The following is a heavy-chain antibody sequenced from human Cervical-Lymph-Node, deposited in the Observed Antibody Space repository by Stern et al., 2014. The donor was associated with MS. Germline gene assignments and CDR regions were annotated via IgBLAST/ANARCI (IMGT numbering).Heavy chain of an antibody. J-gene: IGHJ4*02. CDR2: ISSDGSST. CDR1: GFAFSSYW. Sequence: EVQLVESGGGLVQPGASLRLSCEASGFAFSSYWMHWVRQAPGKGLVWFSRISSDGSSTSYADSVKGRFTMSRDNSKNTLYLQMSSLGAEDTAVYYCARGASTYGVDWGQGTLVTVSS. V-gene: IGHV3-74*01. CDR3: ARGASTYGVD. D-gene: IGHD2-8*01.